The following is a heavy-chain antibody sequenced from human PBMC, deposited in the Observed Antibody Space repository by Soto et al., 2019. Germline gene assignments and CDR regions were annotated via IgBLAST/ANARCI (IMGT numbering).Heavy chain of an antibody. CDR3: ANARGFIDPFDY. CDR2: ISGSTSGT. J-gene: IGHJ4*02. Sequence: EVQLLESGGGLVQPGGSLRLSCAASGFAFSSYAMSWVRQAPGKGLEWVSSISGSTSGTYYADAVKGRFTISRDNSNNTLYIQMNRLRAEDTAVYYCANARGFIDPFDYWGQGALVTVSS. V-gene: IGHV3-23*01. D-gene: IGHD3-16*02. CDR1: GFAFSSYA.